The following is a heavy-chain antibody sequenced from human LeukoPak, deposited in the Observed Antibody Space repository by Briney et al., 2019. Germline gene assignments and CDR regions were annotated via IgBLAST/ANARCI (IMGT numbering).Heavy chain of an antibody. Sequence: SETLSLTCDVSGGSISSTNWWSWVRQPPGQGLEWIGEISLTGETNYNPSLNGRVTMSLDKSRNQLSLQLTSVTAADTAIYYCSRESGDSCPFGYWGQGTLVIVPP. D-gene: IGHD1-26*01. V-gene: IGHV4-4*02. CDR2: ISLTGET. CDR3: SRESGDSCPFGY. CDR1: GGSISSTNW. J-gene: IGHJ4*02.